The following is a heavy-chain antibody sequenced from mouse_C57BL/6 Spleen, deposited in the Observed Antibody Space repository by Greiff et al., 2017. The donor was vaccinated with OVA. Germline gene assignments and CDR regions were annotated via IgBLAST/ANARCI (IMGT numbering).Heavy chain of an antibody. CDR2: IWTGGGT. V-gene: IGHV2-9-1*01. D-gene: IGHD3-2*02. CDR1: GFSFTSYA. Sequence: VKLQESGPGLVAPSQSLSITCTVSGFSFTSYAISWVRQPPGKGLEWLGVIWTGGGTNYNSALKSRLSISKDNSKSQVFLKMNSLQTDDTARYYCARKSSGYPHYAMDYWGQGTSVTVSS. J-gene: IGHJ4*01. CDR3: ARKSSGYPHYAMDY.